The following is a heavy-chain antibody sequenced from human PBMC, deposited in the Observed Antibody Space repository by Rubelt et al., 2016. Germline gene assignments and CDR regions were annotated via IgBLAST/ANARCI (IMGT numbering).Heavy chain of an antibody. CDR1: GGSFSGYY. V-gene: IGHV4-34*01. D-gene: IGHD4-17*01. CDR3: ARGREHYGDRAEYFQH. CDR2: INHSGST. Sequence: QVQLQQWGAGLLKPSETLSLTCAVYGGSFSGYYWSWIRQPPGKGLEWIGEINHSGSTNHNPSRKGRVTISVDTSKNQFSLKLSAVTAADTAGYYCARGREHYGDRAEYFQHWGQGTLVTVSS. J-gene: IGHJ1*01.